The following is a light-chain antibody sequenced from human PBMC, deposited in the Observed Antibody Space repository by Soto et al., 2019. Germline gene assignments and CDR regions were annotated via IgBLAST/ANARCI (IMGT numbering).Light chain of an antibody. Sequence: IGLTQYTGTLSLSPGERATLSFRASQSVVSNYVAWYQQKPGQAPRLLIYDTSTRVAGIPARFTGSGSGTDFTLTISSLQSEDFAVYYCQQYNSYSFGQGTKVDIK. CDR3: QQYNSYS. J-gene: IGKJ1*01. CDR1: QSVVSN. V-gene: IGKV3-15*01. CDR2: DTS.